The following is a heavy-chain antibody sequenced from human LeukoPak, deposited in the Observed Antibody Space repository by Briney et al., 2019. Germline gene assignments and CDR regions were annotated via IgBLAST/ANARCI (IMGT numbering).Heavy chain of an antibody. CDR3: ARDHVTHYMDV. CDR2: ISSSSSYI. D-gene: IGHD3-10*02. Sequence: GGSLRLSCAASGCTFSSYSLNWGGRAPGKGGEGVSSISSSSSYIYYADSLKGRFTISRDNAKNSLSLQLNSLRAEDTAVYYCARDHVTHYMDVWGKGTTVTISS. V-gene: IGHV3-21*01. CDR1: GCTFSSYS. J-gene: IGHJ6*03.